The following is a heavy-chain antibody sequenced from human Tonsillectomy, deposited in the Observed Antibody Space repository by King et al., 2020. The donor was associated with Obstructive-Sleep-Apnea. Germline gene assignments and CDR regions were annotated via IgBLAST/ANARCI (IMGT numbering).Heavy chain of an antibody. J-gene: IGHJ4*02. CDR2: IRSKAYGGTT. Sequence: EVQLVESGGGLVQPGRSLRLSCTASGFTFGDYAMSWFRQAPGKGLEWVGFIRSKAYGGTTEYAASVKGGFTISREDSKSIAYLQMNSLKTEDTAVYYCTRSCTNGVCYGPDFDYWGQGTLVTVSS. CDR1: GFTFGDYA. CDR3: TRSCTNGVCYGPDFDY. V-gene: IGHV3-49*03. D-gene: IGHD2-8*01.